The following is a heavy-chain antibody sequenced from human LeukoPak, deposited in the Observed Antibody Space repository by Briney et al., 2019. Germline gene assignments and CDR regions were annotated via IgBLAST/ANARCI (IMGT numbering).Heavy chain of an antibody. Sequence: GESLKISCNGSGYSFTSYWIGWVRQMPGKGLEWKGIIYPGDSDTRYSPSFQGQVTLSADKSISTAYLQWTRLKDSDTAMYYCARRTRAWQLGLFDYWGQGTLVTVSS. J-gene: IGHJ4*02. V-gene: IGHV5-51*01. CDR2: IYPGDSDT. CDR3: ARRTRAWQLGLFDY. CDR1: GYSFTSYW. D-gene: IGHD6-13*01.